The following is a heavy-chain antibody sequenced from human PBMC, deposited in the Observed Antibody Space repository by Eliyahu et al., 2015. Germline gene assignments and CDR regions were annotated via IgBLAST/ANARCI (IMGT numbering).Heavy chain of an antibody. D-gene: IGHD2-8*01. V-gene: IGHV4-38-2*01. CDR3: ARQWSTTSVFSADV. CDR1: XYSXSSHYY. Sequence: QVQLQESGPGLVKPSETLSLTCXXXXYSXSSHYYWGWIRQPPGKGLEWIGSIXXSGSTYYNPSLKSRVTISVDTSKNQFSLKLTSVAAADAAVYYCARQWSTTSVFSADVWGQGTTVTVSS. J-gene: IGHJ6*02. CDR2: IXXSGST.